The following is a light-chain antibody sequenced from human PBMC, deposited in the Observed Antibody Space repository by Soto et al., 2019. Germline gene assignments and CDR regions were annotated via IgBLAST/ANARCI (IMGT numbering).Light chain of an antibody. V-gene: IGKV1-5*01. CDR2: DAS. CDR1: QSISGW. CDR3: QQYKSDPYT. Sequence: DIQMTQSPSTLSASVGDRVTITCRASQSISGWLAWYEQKPGKAPKLLISDASNLESGVPPRFSGSGSGTEFTLTISSLQPDDFATYYCQQYKSDPYTFGQGTKLEIK. J-gene: IGKJ2*01.